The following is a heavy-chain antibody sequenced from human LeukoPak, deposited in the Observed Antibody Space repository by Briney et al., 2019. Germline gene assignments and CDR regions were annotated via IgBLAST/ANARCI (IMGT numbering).Heavy chain of an antibody. CDR3: ARHLLHDAFDI. J-gene: IGHJ3*02. CDR2: IYYSGST. V-gene: IGHV4-59*08. Sequence: PSETLSLTCTVSGGSISSYYWSWIRQPPGKGLEWIGYIYYSGSTNYNPSLKSRVTISVDTSKNQFSLKLSSVTAADTAVYYCARHLLHDAFDIWGQGTMVTVSS. CDR1: GGSISSYY.